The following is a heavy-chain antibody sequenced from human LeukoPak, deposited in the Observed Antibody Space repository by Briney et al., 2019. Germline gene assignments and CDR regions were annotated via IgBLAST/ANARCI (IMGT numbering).Heavy chain of an antibody. Sequence: GASVKVSCKASGYTFTSYGISWVRQAPGQGLEWMGWISAYNGNTNYAQKLKGRVTMTTDTSTSTAYMELRSLRSDDTAVYYCARGYLDIVVVPAAIAAADDAFDIWGQGTMVTVSS. J-gene: IGHJ3*02. D-gene: IGHD2-2*02. CDR2: ISAYNGNT. V-gene: IGHV1-18*01. CDR3: ARGYLDIVVVPAAIAAADDAFDI. CDR1: GYTFTSYG.